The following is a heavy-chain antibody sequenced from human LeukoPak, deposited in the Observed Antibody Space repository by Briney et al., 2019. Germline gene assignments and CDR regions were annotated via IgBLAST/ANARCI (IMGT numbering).Heavy chain of an antibody. CDR1: DGSISDYF. V-gene: IGHV4-4*07. J-gene: IGHJ2*01. CDR2: IHDSGCT. Sequence: SETLSLTCTVSDGSISDYFWSWIRQPAGKGLEWIGRIHDSGCTNYNPSLKTRVAMSLDTSKNQFSLNLTSVTAADTAVYYCARKSRESRYCDLWGGDTADRVSS. CDR3: ARKSRESRYCDL.